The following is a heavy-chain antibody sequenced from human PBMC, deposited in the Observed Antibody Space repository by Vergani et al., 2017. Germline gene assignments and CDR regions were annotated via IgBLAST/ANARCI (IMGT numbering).Heavy chain of an antibody. CDR3: AKDHDYGSGSLDY. Sequence: EVQLLESGGGLVQPGGSLRLSCAASGFTFSSSAMSWVRQAPGKGLEWVSAISGSGGSTYYADSVKGRFTISRDNSKNTLYLQMNSLRAEDTAVYYCAKDHDYGSGSLDYWGQGTLVTVSS. J-gene: IGHJ4*02. V-gene: IGHV3-23*01. D-gene: IGHD3-10*01. CDR2: ISGSGGST. CDR1: GFTFSSSA.